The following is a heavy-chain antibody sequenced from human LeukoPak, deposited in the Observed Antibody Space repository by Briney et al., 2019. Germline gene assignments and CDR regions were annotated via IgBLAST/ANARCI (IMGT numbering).Heavy chain of an antibody. CDR3: ARASLTASGPHDVYDI. CDR2: ISGNGDNT. V-gene: IGHV3-64*02. Sequence: GGSLRLSCAASGFTFSSHAMHWVRQAPGKGLEYVSAISGNGDNTWYTDSVQGRFTISRAHSAQMLYLQMGSLRGEDMAVYFCARASLTASGPHDVYDIWGRGTMVTVSS. J-gene: IGHJ3*02. D-gene: IGHD2-15*01. CDR1: GFTFSSHA.